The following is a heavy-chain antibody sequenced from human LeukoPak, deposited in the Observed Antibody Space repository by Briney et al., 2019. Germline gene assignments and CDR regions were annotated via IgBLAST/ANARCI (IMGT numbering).Heavy chain of an antibody. D-gene: IGHD5-24*01. CDR2: IYYSGST. CDR3: AREMATISYYGMDV. J-gene: IGHJ6*02. V-gene: IGHV4-39*07. Sequence: SETLSLTCTVSGGSISSSSYYWGWIRQPPGKGLEWIGSIYYSGSTNYNPSLKSRVTISVDTSKNQFSLKLSSVNAADTAVYYCAREMATISYYGMDVWGQGTTVTVSS. CDR1: GGSISSSSYY.